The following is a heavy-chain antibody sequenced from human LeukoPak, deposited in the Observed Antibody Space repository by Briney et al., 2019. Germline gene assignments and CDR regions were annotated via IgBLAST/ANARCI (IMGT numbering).Heavy chain of an antibody. J-gene: IGHJ3*02. CDR2: ISAYSVST. CDR3: ARLQWSFGDMGASDI. V-gene: IGHV1-18*01. Sequence: ASVKVSCKASGYSFTSYGTNWVRQAPGQGLEWMGWISAYSVSTNYAQKLQGRVTMTADTSTGTVFMELRSLKSDDTAVYYCARLQWSFGDMGASDIWGQGTMVTVSS. CDR1: GYSFTSYG. D-gene: IGHD4-17*01.